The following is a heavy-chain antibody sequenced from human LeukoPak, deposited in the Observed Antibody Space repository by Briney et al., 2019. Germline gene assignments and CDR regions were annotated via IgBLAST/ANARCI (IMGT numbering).Heavy chain of an antibody. CDR1: GFTFSSYS. Sequence: GGSLRLSCAASGFTFSSYSMNWARQAPGKGLEWVSYIGYGSSTIYYADSVKGRFTISRDNSKNTLYLQMNSLRAEDTAVYYCASLLWFGELLPDAFDIWGQGTMVTVSS. J-gene: IGHJ3*02. D-gene: IGHD3-10*01. V-gene: IGHV3-48*01. CDR3: ASLLWFGELLPDAFDI. CDR2: IGYGSSTI.